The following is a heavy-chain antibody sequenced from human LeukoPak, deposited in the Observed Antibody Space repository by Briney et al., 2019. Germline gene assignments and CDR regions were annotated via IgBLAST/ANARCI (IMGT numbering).Heavy chain of an antibody. CDR1: GGSISSSSYY. CDR3: ARQPFREEAFDI. V-gene: IGHV4-39*07. J-gene: IGHJ3*02. CDR2: IYYSGST. D-gene: IGHD3-10*01. Sequence: SETLSLTCTVSGGSISSSSYYWGWIRQPPGKGLEWIGSIYYSGSTYYNPSLKSRVTISVDTSKNQFSLKLSSVTAADTAVYYCARQPFREEAFDIWGQGTMVTVSS.